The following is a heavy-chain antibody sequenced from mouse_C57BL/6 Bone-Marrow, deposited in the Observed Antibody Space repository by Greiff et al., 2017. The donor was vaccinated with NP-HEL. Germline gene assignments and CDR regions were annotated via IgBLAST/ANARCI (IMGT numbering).Heavy chain of an antibody. V-gene: IGHV1-64*01. Sequence: QVQLQQPGAELVKPGASVKLSCKASGYTFTSYWMHWVKQRPGQGLEWIGMIHPNSGSTNYNEKFKSKATLTVDKSSSTAYMQLSSLTSADSAVYYCARDTTVVYFDYWGQGTTLTVSS. J-gene: IGHJ2*01. CDR1: GYTFTSYW. D-gene: IGHD1-1*01. CDR2: IHPNSGST. CDR3: ARDTTVVYFDY.